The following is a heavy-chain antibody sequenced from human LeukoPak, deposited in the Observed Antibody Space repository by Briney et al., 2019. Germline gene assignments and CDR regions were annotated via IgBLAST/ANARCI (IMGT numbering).Heavy chain of an antibody. CDR2: TYYRSKWYN. J-gene: IGHJ5*02. CDR1: GYSFSSNSAA. D-gene: IGHD2-2*02. Sequence: SQTLSLTCAISGYSFSSNSAAWNWIRQSPSRGLEWLGRTYYRSKWYNDYAVSVKSRITINPDTSKNQFSLQLNSVTPEDTAVYYCARDQPLLYPGNWFDPWGQGTLVTVSS. V-gene: IGHV6-1*01. CDR3: ARDQPLLYPGNWFDP.